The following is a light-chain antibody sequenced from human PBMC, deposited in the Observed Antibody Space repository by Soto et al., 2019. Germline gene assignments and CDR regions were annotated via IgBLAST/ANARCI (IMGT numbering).Light chain of an antibody. CDR3: SSYTISHTLAFV. J-gene: IGLJ1*01. Sequence: QSLLTQPASVSGSPGQSITISCTGTRRDVGGYNYVSWYQQYPGKSPKLLIYEVTHRPSGVSNRFSGSKSGNTASLTISGLQAEDEADYYCSSYTISHTLAFVVGNSTKVTVL. V-gene: IGLV2-14*01. CDR1: RRDVGGYNY. CDR2: EVT.